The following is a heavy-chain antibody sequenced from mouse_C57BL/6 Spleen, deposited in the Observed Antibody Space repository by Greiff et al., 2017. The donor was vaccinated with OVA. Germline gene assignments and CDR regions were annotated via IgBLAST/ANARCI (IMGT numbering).Heavy chain of an antibody. D-gene: IGHD2-3*01. CDR1: GFTFSSYA. CDR3: ARDGYYGAMDY. CDR2: ISDGGSYT. Sequence: EVKLVESGGGLVKPGGSLKLSCAASGFTFSSYAMSWVHQTPEKRLEWVATISDGGSYTYYPDNVKGRFTISRDNAKNNLYLQMSHLKSEDTAMYYCARDGYYGAMDYWGQGTSVTVSS. V-gene: IGHV5-4*01. J-gene: IGHJ4*01.